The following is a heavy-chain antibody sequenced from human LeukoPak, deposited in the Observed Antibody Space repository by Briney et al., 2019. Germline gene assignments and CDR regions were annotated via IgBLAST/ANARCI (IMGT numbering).Heavy chain of an antibody. CDR1: GFTFDDYG. Sequence: GGSLRLSCAASGFTFDDYGMSWVRQAPGKGLEWVSGTNWNGGSTGYADSVKGRFTISRDNAKNLLFLQMNGLRAEDTALYYCARGRSITLLRGVAMSDGFDIWGQGAMVAVSS. CDR3: ARGRSITLLRGVAMSDGFDI. D-gene: IGHD3-10*01. V-gene: IGHV3-20*04. J-gene: IGHJ3*02. CDR2: TNWNGGST.